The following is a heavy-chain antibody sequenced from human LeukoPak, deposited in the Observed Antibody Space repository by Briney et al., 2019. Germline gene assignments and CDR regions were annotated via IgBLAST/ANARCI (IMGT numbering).Heavy chain of an antibody. Sequence: GGSLRLSCGASGFTFDDYWMSWVRQAPGQGLEWVANINQDGSEKYYLDSAKGRFTISRDNARNSLYLQVNSLRAGDTAVYYCARRIQLWEYYYYYYMDVWGKGTTVTISS. CDR3: ARRIQLWEYYYYYYMDV. J-gene: IGHJ6*03. V-gene: IGHV3-7*01. CDR1: GFTFDDYW. D-gene: IGHD5-18*01. CDR2: INQDGSEK.